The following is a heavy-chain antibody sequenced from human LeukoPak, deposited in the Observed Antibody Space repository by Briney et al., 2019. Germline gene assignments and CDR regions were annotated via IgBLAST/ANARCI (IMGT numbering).Heavy chain of an antibody. Sequence: GRSLRLSCAASGFTFSSYGMHWVRQAPGKRLERVAVIWYDGSNKYYADSVKGRFTISRDNSKNTLYLQMNSLRAEDTAVHYCARVGGFDWPIDYWGQGTLVTVSS. V-gene: IGHV3-33*01. CDR2: IWYDGSNK. CDR1: GFTFSSYG. J-gene: IGHJ4*02. CDR3: ARVGGFDWPIDY. D-gene: IGHD3-9*01.